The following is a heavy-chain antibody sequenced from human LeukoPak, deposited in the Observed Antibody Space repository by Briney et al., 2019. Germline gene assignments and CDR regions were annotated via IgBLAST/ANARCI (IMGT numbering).Heavy chain of an antibody. V-gene: IGHV4-39*01. Sequence: SETLSLTCTVSGGSISSSSYYWGWLRQPPGQGLEWIGSIYYSGSTYYNPSLKSRVTISVDTSKNQFSLKLSSVTAADSAVYYCARLFRYSSSPFDYWGQGTLVTVSS. D-gene: IGHD6-6*01. CDR2: IYYSGST. CDR3: ARLFRYSSSPFDY. J-gene: IGHJ4*02. CDR1: GGSISSSSYY.